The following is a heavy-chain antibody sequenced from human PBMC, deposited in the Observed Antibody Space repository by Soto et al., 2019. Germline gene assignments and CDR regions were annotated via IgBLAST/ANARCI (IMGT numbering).Heavy chain of an antibody. CDR2: IYDSGSN. CDR1: GGSISSYY. CDR3: ASLGFVESMGWFDP. Sequence: QVQLQESGPGLVKPSETLSLTCSVSGGSISSYYWSWIPLPPGKELDWIGYIYDSGSNNYNPSLKILVTLAVDTSRNQFSLKLNSVTDADTAVYFCASLGFVESMGWFDPWGQGTLVTVSS. D-gene: IGHD3-10*01. V-gene: IGHV4-59*01. J-gene: IGHJ5*02.